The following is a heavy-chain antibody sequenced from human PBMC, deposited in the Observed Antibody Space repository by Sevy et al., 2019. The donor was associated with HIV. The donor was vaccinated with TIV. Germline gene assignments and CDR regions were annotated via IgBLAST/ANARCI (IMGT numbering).Heavy chain of an antibody. D-gene: IGHD3-22*01. CDR1: GGTFSSYA. CDR3: ARYDSSGYLPFHFDY. CDR2: IIPIFGTA. Sequence: ASVKVSCKASGGTFSSYAISWVRQAPGQGLEWMGGIIPIFGTANYAQKFQGRVTITADESTGTAYMELSSLRSEYTAVYYCARYDSSGYLPFHFDYWGQGTLVTVSS. V-gene: IGHV1-69*13. J-gene: IGHJ4*02.